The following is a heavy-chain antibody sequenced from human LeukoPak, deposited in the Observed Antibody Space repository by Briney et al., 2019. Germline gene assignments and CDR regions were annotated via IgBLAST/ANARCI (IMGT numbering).Heavy chain of an antibody. D-gene: IGHD3-3*01. CDR3: ATRYDFWSGSVGAFDI. V-gene: IGHV1-24*01. J-gene: IGHJ3*02. CDR1: GYTLTELS. CDR2: FDPEDGET. Sequence: ASVKVSCKVPGYTLTELSMHWVRQAPGKGLEWMGGFDPEDGETIYAQKFQGRVTMTEDTSTDTAYMELSSLRSEDTAVYYCATRYDFWSGSVGAFDIWGQGTMVTVSS.